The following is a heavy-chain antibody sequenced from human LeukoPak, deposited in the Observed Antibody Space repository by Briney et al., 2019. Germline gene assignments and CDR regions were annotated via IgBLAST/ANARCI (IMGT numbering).Heavy chain of an antibody. V-gene: IGHV3-74*01. J-gene: IGHJ4*02. CDR2: INNDESTT. D-gene: IGHD2-21*02. CDR1: GFTFSIYW. CDR3: VRENCGGHCTNSDY. Sequence: GGSLRLSCEASGFTFSIYWMHWVRQAPGKGLVWVSRINNDESTTYHADSVKGRFTISRDNAKNTLYLQMNSLRAEDTAVYCCVRENCGGHCTNSDYWGQGTLVTVSS.